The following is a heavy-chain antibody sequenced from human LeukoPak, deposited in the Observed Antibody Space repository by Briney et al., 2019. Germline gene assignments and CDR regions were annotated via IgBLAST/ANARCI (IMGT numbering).Heavy chain of an antibody. Sequence: PSETLSLTCTVSGGSISSYYWSWIRQPPGKGLEWIGYIYYSGSTNYNPSLKSRVTISVDTSKNQFSLKLSSMTAADTAVYYCAREGYGSGSYFDYWGQGTLVTVSS. V-gene: IGHV4-59*01. CDR3: AREGYGSGSYFDY. CDR2: IYYSGST. D-gene: IGHD3-10*01. J-gene: IGHJ4*02. CDR1: GGSISSYY.